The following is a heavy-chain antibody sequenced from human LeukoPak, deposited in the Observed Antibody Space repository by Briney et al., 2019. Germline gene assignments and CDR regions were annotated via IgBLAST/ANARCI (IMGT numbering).Heavy chain of an antibody. Sequence: PGGSLRLSCAASGFTFSSYAMSWVRQAPGKGLEWVSAISGSGGSTYYADSVKGRFTISRDNSKNTLYLQMNSLRAEDTAVYYCAKLRGSAPLIYYFDYWGQGTLVTVSS. CDR1: GFTFSSYA. V-gene: IGHV3-23*01. CDR3: AKLRGSAPLIYYFDY. D-gene: IGHD2-15*01. J-gene: IGHJ4*02. CDR2: ISGSGGST.